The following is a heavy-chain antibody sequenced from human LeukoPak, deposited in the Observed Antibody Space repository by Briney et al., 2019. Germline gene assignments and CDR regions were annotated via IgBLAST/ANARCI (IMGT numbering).Heavy chain of an antibody. Sequence: PSETLSLTCAVYGGSFSGYYWSWIRQPPGKGLEWIGEINHSGTTNYSPSLTSRVTISLDTSRNQFSLKLNSVTAADTAVYYCARAGGYCGRISCPYYFDYWGQGSLVAVSS. CDR2: INHSGTT. D-gene: IGHD2-15*01. CDR3: ARAGGYCGRISCPYYFDY. CDR1: GGSFSGYY. J-gene: IGHJ4*02. V-gene: IGHV4-34*01.